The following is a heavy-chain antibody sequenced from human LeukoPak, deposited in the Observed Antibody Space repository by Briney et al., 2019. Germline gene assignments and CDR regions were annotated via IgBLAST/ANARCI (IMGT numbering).Heavy chain of an antibody. CDR3: ARPLYCSNGICENWLDP. V-gene: IGHV1-8*02. D-gene: IGHD2-8*01. J-gene: IGHJ5*02. CDR1: GYTFTTHG. CDR2: MDPKSGNT. Sequence: ASVKVSCKTSGYTFTTHGIDWVRQAPGQGLEWMGWMDPKSGNTGYAQKFQGRVTMTRDTSISTAYMELSSLRSGDTAVYYCARPLYCSNGICENWLDPWGQGTLVTVSS.